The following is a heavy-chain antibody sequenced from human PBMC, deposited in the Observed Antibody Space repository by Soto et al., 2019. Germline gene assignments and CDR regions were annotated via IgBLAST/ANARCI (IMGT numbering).Heavy chain of an antibody. D-gene: IGHD2-15*01. J-gene: IGHJ6*03. CDR3: ARGDCVGGTCYSLAGSFYYYMDV. CDR1: GFTFSNYW. CDR2: INSDGSVS. Sequence: EVQLVESGGGLVQPGGSLRLSCAASGFTFSNYWMYWVRQAPGKGLVWVSRINSDGSVSSYADSVKGRLTISRDNVKNTLYLLFDSLSVEDSAVYYCARGDCVGGTCYSLAGSFYYYMDVWGKGTTVTVFS. V-gene: IGHV3-74*01.